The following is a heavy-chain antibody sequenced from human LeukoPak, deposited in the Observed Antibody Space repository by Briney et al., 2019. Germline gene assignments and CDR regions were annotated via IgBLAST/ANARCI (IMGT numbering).Heavy chain of an antibody. CDR1: GFTFSNYA. J-gene: IGHJ4*02. Sequence: GGSLRLSCAASGFTFSNYAMSWVRQAPGKGLEWVSVISGSGGSTYYADSVKGRFTISRDNSKNTLFLQMNSLRAEDTAVYYCAKGILSVDDYWGQGTLVTVSS. D-gene: IGHD2-15*01. CDR2: ISGSGGST. CDR3: AKGILSVDDY. V-gene: IGHV3-23*01.